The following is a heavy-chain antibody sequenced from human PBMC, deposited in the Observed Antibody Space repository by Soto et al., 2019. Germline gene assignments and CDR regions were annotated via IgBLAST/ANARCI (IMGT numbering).Heavy chain of an antibody. J-gene: IGHJ6*02. CDR1: GFTFSSYG. V-gene: IGHV3-30*18. D-gene: IGHD3-10*01. CDR3: AKDLYGSGGESMDV. Sequence: QVQLVESGGGVVQPGRSLRLSCAASGFTFSSYGTHWVRQPPGKGLEWVAVISYEGSNKYYADSVKGRFTISRDNSKNALSLQMNSLRAEDTAVYYCAKDLYGSGGESMDVWGQGTTVTVSS. CDR2: ISYEGSNK.